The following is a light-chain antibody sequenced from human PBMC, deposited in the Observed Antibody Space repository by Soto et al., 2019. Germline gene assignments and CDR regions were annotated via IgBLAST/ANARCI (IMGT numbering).Light chain of an antibody. Sequence: QSVLTQPPSASGTPGQRVTISCSGDTSNIGSQTVNWYQQFPGTAPRLLVYSDDQWPSGVPDRFSGSKSGTSASLAINGLQSKDEATYYCAAWDGNLKGWLFGGGTKLTVL. CDR2: SDD. CDR1: TSNIGSQT. CDR3: AAWDGNLKGWL. J-gene: IGLJ3*02. V-gene: IGLV1-44*01.